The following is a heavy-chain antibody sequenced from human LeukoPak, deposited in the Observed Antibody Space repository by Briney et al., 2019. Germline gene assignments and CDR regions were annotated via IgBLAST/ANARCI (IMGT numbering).Heavy chain of an antibody. Sequence: TGGSLRLSCAASGFTFSSYGMHWVRQAPGKGLEWVAVISYDGSNKYYADSVKGRFTISRDNSKNTLYLQMNSLRAEDTAVYYCAKDDRFGYYDSSGYAFDIWGQGTMVTVSS. D-gene: IGHD3-22*01. CDR3: AKDDRFGYYDSSGYAFDI. CDR1: GFTFSSYG. J-gene: IGHJ3*02. V-gene: IGHV3-30*18. CDR2: ISYDGSNK.